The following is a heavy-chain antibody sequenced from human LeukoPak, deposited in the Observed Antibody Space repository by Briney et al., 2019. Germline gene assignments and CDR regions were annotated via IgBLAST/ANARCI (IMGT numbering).Heavy chain of an antibody. J-gene: IGHJ5*02. CDR1: GFTFSSYG. Sequence: GGSLRLSCAASGFTFSSYGMHWVRQAPGKGLEWVAVISYDGSNKYYAASVKGRFTISRDNSKNTLYLQMNSLRAEDTAVYYCAKGWFDPWGQGTLVTVSS. V-gene: IGHV3-30*18. CDR3: AKGWFDP. CDR2: ISYDGSNK.